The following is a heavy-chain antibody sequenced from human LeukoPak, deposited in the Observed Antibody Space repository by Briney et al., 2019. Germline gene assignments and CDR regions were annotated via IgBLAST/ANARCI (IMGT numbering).Heavy chain of an antibody. CDR1: GFTFNDFA. CDR3: ARDRVGATDYFDY. J-gene: IGHJ4*02. V-gene: IGHV3-30-3*01. Sequence: GRSLRLSCAASGFTFNDFAMHWIRQAPGKGLEWVAVISYDGSNKYYADSVKGRFTISRDNSKNTLYLRMNSLRAEDTAVYYCARDRVGATDYFDYWGQGTLVTVSS. CDR2: ISYDGSNK. D-gene: IGHD1-26*01.